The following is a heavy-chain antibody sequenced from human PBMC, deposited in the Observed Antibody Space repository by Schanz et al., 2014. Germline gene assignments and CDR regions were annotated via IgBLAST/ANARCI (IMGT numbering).Heavy chain of an antibody. V-gene: IGHV3-11*03. J-gene: IGHJ2*01. CDR1: GFSFSDYY. CDR2: INTGSNYI. D-gene: IGHD1-26*01. CDR3: ARNRGSGGQNWYFHL. Sequence: QVHLLESGGGLVEPGGSLRLSCAASGFSFSDYYMRWIRQAPGKGLEWISFINTGSNYITYADSVKGRFTISRDNTKNSLFLQLNSLRADDTAVYYCARNRGSGGQNWYFHLWGRGSLVTVSS.